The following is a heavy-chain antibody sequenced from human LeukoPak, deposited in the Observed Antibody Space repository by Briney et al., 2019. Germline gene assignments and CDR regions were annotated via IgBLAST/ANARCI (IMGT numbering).Heavy chain of an antibody. J-gene: IGHJ4*02. CDR2: IIPIFGTA. D-gene: IGHD3-10*01. CDR1: GGTFSSYA. Sequence: GASVKVSCTASGGTFSSYAISWVRQAPGQGLEWMGGIIPIFGTANYAQKFQGRVTITADKSTSTAYMELSSLRSEDTAVYYCARGDYYGSGSYEDYWGQGTLVTVSS. V-gene: IGHV1-69*06. CDR3: ARGDYYGSGSYEDY.